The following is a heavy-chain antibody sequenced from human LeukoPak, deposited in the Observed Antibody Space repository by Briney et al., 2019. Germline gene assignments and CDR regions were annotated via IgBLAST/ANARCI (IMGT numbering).Heavy chain of an antibody. CDR2: ISGSGDRT. CDR3: AKGYYGSGSYGWFDY. V-gene: IGHV3-23*01. J-gene: IGHJ4*02. D-gene: IGHD3-10*01. CDR1: GFTFSSSA. Sequence: GGSLRLSCAASGFTFSSSAMSWVRQAPGKGLEWVSTISGSGDRTYYADSVEGRFTISRDNFKNTLFLHMNSLRAEDTAVYSCAKGYYGSGSYGWFDYWGQGTLVTVSS.